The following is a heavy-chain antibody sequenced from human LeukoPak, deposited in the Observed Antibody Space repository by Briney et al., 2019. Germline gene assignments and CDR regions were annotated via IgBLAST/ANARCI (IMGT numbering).Heavy chain of an antibody. Sequence: SGRSLRLSCAASGFMFSSYGMHWVRQAPGKGLEWVAVIFGDGSNKFYADSVKGRFTISRDNSKNTVYLQMNSLRAEDTSVYYCARAYCSSTSCPFNYYYYGMDVWGQGTTVAVSS. V-gene: IGHV3-33*01. J-gene: IGHJ6*02. CDR1: GFMFSSYG. CDR3: ARAYCSSTSCPFNYYYYGMDV. D-gene: IGHD2-2*01. CDR2: IFGDGSNK.